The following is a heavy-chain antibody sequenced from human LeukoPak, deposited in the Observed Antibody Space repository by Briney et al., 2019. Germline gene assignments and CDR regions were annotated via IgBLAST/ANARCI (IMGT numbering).Heavy chain of an antibody. CDR2: ISAYNGNT. Sequence: ASVKVSCRASGYTFTGYGITRVRQAPGQGLEWMGWISAYNGNTNFAPKLQDRVTMTTDTSTNTTYMELRSLRSDDTAVYYCALTDGFDVWGQGTMVTVSS. V-gene: IGHV1-18*01. J-gene: IGHJ3*01. CDR1: GYTFTGYG. CDR3: ALTDGFDV.